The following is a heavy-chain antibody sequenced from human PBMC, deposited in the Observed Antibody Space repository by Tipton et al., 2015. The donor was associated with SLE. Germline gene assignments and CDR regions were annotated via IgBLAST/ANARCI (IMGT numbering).Heavy chain of an antibody. CDR1: DGSIRSTNYY. V-gene: IGHV4-39*07. CDR3: ASQMYSSGWYFDY. J-gene: IGHJ4*02. CDR2: IFYTGST. Sequence: TLSLTCTVSDGSIRSTNYYWGWIRQPPGKGLEWIGSIFYTGSTYYNPSLKSRVSFSIDTSKHQFSLKLNSVTAADTAVYYCASQMYSSGWYFDYWGQGTLVTVSS. D-gene: IGHD6-19*01.